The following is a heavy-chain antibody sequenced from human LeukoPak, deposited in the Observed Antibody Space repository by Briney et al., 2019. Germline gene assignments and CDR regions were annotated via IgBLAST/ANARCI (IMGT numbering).Heavy chain of an antibody. J-gene: IGHJ5*02. Sequence: GGSLTLSCTVSGFVFRNYYMHWVRQAPGKGLVWVSHINADGSITSHADSVKGRFTISRDNAKSTLYLQMNSLRPEDTAVYYCARGGVPASQESWGQGTLVTVSS. CDR1: GFVFRNYY. CDR2: INADGSIT. CDR3: ARGGVPASQES. D-gene: IGHD3-10*01. V-gene: IGHV3-74*01.